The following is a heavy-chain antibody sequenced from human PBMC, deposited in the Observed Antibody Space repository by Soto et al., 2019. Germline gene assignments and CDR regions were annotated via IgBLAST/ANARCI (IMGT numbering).Heavy chain of an antibody. V-gene: IGHV3-15*07. Sequence: EVQLVESGGGLVKPGGSLRLSCAASGFTFSKAWMNWVRQAPGKGLEWVGRIKTNSEGGTTDYAAPVQGRFSLSRDDSRNTLSLQMNSLKTDDTAVYYCTTGSVEGVWDQGATVTVSS. CDR1: GFTFSKAW. J-gene: IGHJ6*02. D-gene: IGHD2-15*01. CDR3: TTGSVEGV. CDR2: IKTNSEGGTT.